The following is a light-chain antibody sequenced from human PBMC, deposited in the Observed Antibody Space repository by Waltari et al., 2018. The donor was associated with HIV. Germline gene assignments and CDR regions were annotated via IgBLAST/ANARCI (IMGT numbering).Light chain of an antibody. V-gene: IGKV1-5*03. Sequence: DIQMTQSPSTLPASVGDRVTINCRASQSISSWLAWYQQKPGKAPKLLIYKASSLESGVPSRFSGSGSGTEFTLTISSLQPDDFATYYCQQYNSYPWTFGQGTKVEIK. CDR3: QQYNSYPWT. CDR1: QSISSW. J-gene: IGKJ1*01. CDR2: KAS.